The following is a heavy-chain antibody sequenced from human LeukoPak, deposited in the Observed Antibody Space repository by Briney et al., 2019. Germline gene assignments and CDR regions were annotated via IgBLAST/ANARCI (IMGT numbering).Heavy chain of an antibody. CDR2: INHSGGT. CDR1: GGSFSGYY. D-gene: IGHD6-19*01. CDR3: AVRVAVAGTYWFDP. Sequence: SETLSLTCAVYGGSFSGYYWSWIRQPPGKGLEWIGEINHSGGTNYNPSLKSRVTISIDTSKNQFSLKLSSVTAADTAVYYCAVRVAVAGTYWFDPWGQGTLVTVSS. V-gene: IGHV4-34*01. J-gene: IGHJ5*02.